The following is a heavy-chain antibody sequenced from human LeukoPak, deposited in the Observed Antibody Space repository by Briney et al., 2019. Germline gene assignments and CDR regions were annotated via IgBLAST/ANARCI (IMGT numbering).Heavy chain of an antibody. CDR3: AGAYCGGDCYSPPPYFDY. V-gene: IGHV4-38-2*02. CDR2: INHSGST. Sequence: SETLSLTCTVSGYSISSGYYWSWIRQPPGKGLEWIGEINHSGSTNYNPSLKSRVIISVDTSKNQFSLKLSSVTAADTAVYYCAGAYCGGDCYSPPPYFDYWGQGTLVTVSS. CDR1: GYSISSGYY. J-gene: IGHJ4*02. D-gene: IGHD2-21*02.